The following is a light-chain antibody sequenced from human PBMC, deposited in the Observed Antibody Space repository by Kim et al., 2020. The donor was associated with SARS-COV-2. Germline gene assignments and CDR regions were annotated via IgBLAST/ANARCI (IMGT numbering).Light chain of an antibody. V-gene: IGLV3-19*01. J-gene: IGLJ3*02. CDR3: NSRDSSGNHWV. CDR1: SRRSYY. Sequence: AFGQTVRTTCQGDSRRSYYASWYQQKPGPAPVLVIYGKNNRPSGIPDRFSGSSSGNTASLTITGAQAEDEADYYCNSRDSSGNHWVFGGGTQLTVL. CDR2: GKN.